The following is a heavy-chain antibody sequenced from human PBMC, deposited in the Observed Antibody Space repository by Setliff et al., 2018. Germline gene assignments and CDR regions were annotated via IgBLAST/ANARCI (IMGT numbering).Heavy chain of an antibody. CDR2: INPNSGDT. CDR1: GYSFSTYA. Sequence: ASVKVSCKASGYSFSTYAMSWIRQAPGQGLEWMGWINPNSGDTHSAQKFQGRVTMTRDTSINTAYMELSSLTSDDTAVYYCAQTKGFVDGYLDPWGQGTLVTVSS. CDR3: AQTKGFVDGYLDP. D-gene: IGHD2-21*02. V-gene: IGHV1-2*02. J-gene: IGHJ5*02.